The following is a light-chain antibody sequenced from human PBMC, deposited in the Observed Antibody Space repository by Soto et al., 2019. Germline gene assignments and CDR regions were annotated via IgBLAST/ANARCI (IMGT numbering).Light chain of an antibody. CDR2: EVS. J-gene: IGLJ3*02. V-gene: IGLV2-14*01. CDR3: NSYTSSSARV. CDR1: SSDVGAYNY. Sequence: QSALTQPASVSGSPGQSITISSTGTSSDVGAYNYVSWYQQHPGKAPKLIIYEVSNRPSGVSNRFSGSKSANTASLTISGLQAEDEADYYYNSYTSSSARVFGGGTKLTVL.